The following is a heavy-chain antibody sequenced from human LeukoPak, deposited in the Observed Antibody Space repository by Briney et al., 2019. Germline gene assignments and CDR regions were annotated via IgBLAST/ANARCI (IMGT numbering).Heavy chain of an antibody. D-gene: IGHD3-10*01. Sequence: GESLKISCKGSGYSFPSHWIGWVRQMPGKVLEWMGIIYPGDSDTRYSPSFQGQVTISADKSISTAYLQWSSLKAADTAMYYCARQGSHYGSGTYYGYWGQGTLVTVSS. V-gene: IGHV5-51*01. CDR2: IYPGDSDT. CDR1: GYSFPSHW. J-gene: IGHJ4*02. CDR3: ARQGSHYGSGTYYGY.